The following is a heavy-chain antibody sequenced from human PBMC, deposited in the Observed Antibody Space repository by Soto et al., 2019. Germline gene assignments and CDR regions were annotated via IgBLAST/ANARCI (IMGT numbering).Heavy chain of an antibody. Sequence: PGDSLKISFKGSGYSFTSYWIGWVRQMTGKGLEWMGIIYPGDSDTIYSPSFQGQVTISADKSISTAYLQRSSLKASDTALYYCASLPTVRSYYYYGMDVCGQGTTVTVSS. CDR1: GYSFTSYW. CDR2: IYPGDSDT. V-gene: IGHV5-51*01. J-gene: IGHJ6*02. D-gene: IGHD4-4*01. CDR3: ASLPTVRSYYYYGMDV.